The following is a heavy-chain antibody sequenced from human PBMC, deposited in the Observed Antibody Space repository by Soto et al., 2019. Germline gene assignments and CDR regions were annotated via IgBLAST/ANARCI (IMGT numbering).Heavy chain of an antibody. CDR1: GFTFSSYG. J-gene: IGHJ4*02. V-gene: IGHV3-30*03. Sequence: QVQLVESGGGVVQPGRSLRLSCAASGFTFSSYGMHWVRQAPGKGLQWVAVISYDGSNKYYADSVKGRFTISRDNSKNRLYLQINSLRAGDTAVYYCVGVYYFGDYWGQGPLVTVSS. D-gene: IGHD3-22*01. CDR2: ISYDGSNK. CDR3: VGVYYFGDY.